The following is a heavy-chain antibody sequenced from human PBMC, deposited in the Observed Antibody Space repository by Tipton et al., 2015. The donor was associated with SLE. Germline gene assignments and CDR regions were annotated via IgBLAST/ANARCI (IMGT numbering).Heavy chain of an antibody. V-gene: IGHV4-34*01. CDR3: ARGMTMVQGAKGYYFDY. D-gene: IGHD3-10*01. CDR1: GGSISSYY. Sequence: LRLSCTVSGGSISSYYWSWIRQPPGKGLEWIGEINHSGSTNYNPSLKSRVTISVDTSKNQFSLKLSSVTAADTAVYYCARGMTMVQGAKGYYFDYWGQGTLVTVSS. CDR2: INHSGST. J-gene: IGHJ4*02.